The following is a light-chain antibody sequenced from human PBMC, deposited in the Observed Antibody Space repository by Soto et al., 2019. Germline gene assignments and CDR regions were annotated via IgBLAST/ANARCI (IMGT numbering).Light chain of an antibody. Sequence: DIVLTQSPATLSLSPGERATLSCRASQSVSSYLAWYQQKPGQAPRLLIYDASNRATGIPARFRGSVSGTDFTLNTSSLEPEDFSVYYCQQRSNWPWTFGQGTKVEIK. CDR2: DAS. J-gene: IGKJ1*01. CDR1: QSVSSY. V-gene: IGKV3-11*01. CDR3: QQRSNWPWT.